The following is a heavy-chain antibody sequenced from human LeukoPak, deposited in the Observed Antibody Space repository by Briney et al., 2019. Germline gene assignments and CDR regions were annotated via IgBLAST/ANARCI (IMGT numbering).Heavy chain of an antibody. V-gene: IGHV4-34*01. J-gene: IGHJ4*02. CDR2: INHSGST. CDR3: ARETTGAGTARPFDY. Sequence: SETLSLTCAVYGGSFSGYYWSWIRQPPGKGLEWIGEINHSGSTNYNPPLKSRVTISVDTSKNQFSLKLSSVTAADTAVYFCARETTGAGTARPFDYWGQGTLVTVSS. D-gene: IGHD6-13*01. CDR1: GGSFSGYY.